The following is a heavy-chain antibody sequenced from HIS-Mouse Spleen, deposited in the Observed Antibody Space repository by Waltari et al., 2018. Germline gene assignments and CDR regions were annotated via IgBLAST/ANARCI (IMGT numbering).Heavy chain of an antibody. Sequence: QLQLQESGPGLVKPSETLSLTCTVSGGSISSSSYYWGWIRQPPGKGLEWIGSIYYSGRTYYNPSLKSRVTRSVDTSKNQFSLKLGSVTAADTAVYYCARLPRIAAADYYFDYWGQGTLVTVSS. D-gene: IGHD6-13*01. J-gene: IGHJ4*02. V-gene: IGHV4-39*07. CDR1: GGSISSSSYY. CDR3: ARLPRIAAADYYFDY. CDR2: IYYSGRT.